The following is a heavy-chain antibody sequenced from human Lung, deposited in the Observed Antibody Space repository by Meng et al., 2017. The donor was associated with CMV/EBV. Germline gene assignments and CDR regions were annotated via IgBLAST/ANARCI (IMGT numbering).Heavy chain of an antibody. J-gene: IGHJ4*02. V-gene: IGHV3-7*01. Sequence: ESLKISXVASGFSLSNYWMTWVRQAPGKALEWVANINQDGSQSYYVDSVSGRFTITRDNGGNSLYLQMNSLGGDDTAVYYCAGDPNEDGVVTLDNWGQGTRVTVSS. CDR2: INQDGSQS. D-gene: IGHD3-10*01. CDR3: AGDPNEDGVVTLDN. CDR1: GFSLSNYW.